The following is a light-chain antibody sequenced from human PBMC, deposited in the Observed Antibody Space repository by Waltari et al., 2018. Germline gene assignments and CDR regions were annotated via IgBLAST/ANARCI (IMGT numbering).Light chain of an antibody. J-gene: IGKJ2*01. V-gene: IGKV1-5*03. Sequence: DIQMPQSPSTLSESVGDRVTITCRASQSISSWLAWYQQKPGKAPKLLIYKASSLESGVPSRFSGSGSGTEFTLTISSLQPDDFATYYCQQYNSYSYTFGQGTKLEIK. CDR2: KAS. CDR1: QSISSW. CDR3: QQYNSYSYT.